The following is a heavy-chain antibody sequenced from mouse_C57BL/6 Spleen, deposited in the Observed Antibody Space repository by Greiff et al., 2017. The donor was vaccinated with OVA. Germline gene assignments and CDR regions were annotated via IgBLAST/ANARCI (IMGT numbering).Heavy chain of an antibody. D-gene: IGHD2-2*01. CDR2: INPYNGGT. Sequence: EVQLQQSGPVLVKPGASVKMSCKASGYTFTDYYMNWVKQSHGKSLEWIGVINPYNGGTSYNQKFKGKATLTVDKSSSTAYMELNSLTSEDSAVYYCATYGYDEGFYAMDYWGQGTSVTVSS. J-gene: IGHJ4*01. CDR3: ATYGYDEGFYAMDY. V-gene: IGHV1-19*01. CDR1: GYTFTDYY.